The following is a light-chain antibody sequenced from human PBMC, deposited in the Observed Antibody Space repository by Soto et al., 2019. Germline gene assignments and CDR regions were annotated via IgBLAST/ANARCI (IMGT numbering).Light chain of an antibody. CDR3: NSYAGSNNLGV. J-gene: IGLJ1*01. V-gene: IGLV2-8*01. Sequence: QSVLTQPPSASGSPGQSVTISCTGTSSDVGGYNYVSWYQQHPGKAPKLMICEVSKRPSGVPDRFSGSKSGNTASLTVSGLQAEDEADYYCNSYAGSNNLGVFGTGTKVTVL. CDR2: EVS. CDR1: SSDVGGYNY.